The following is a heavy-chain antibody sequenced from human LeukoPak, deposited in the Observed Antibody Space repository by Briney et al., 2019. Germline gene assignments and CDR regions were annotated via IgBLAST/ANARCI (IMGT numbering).Heavy chain of an antibody. CDR1: GGSISSYH. J-gene: IGHJ5*02. Sequence: SETLSLTCSVSGGSISSYHWXXXXXPAXXXXXXXXXIXXXGSTNYNPSLKSRVTXSVDKSKNQFSLKLNSVTAADTAVYYCARDYRVIYGPEGFDPWGQGTLVTV. CDR2: IXXXGST. D-gene: IGHD2/OR15-2a*01. CDR3: ARDYRVIYGPEGFDP. V-gene: IGHV4-4*07.